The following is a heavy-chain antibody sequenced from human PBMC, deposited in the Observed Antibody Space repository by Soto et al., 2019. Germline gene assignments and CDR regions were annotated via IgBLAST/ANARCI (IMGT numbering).Heavy chain of an antibody. V-gene: IGHV3-74*03. J-gene: IGHJ4*02. CDR2: INGDGSIT. CDR3: ARVLRGRGSSTFDF. Sequence: EVQLVESGGGLVHPGGSLRLSCAASGFIFSGHWMHWVRQVPGKGLLWVARINGDGSITTSTDSVGGRFTISRDNAKNTLHLQMNNLRPEDTGLYYCARVLRGRGSSTFDFWGQGTLFTVSS. D-gene: IGHD1-26*01. CDR1: GFIFSGHW.